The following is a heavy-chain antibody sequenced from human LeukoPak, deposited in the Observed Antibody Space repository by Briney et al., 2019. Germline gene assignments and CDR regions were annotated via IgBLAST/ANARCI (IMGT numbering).Heavy chain of an antibody. CDR2: INHSGST. Sequence: SGTLSLTCAVYGGSFSGYYWSWIRQPPGKGLEWIGEINHSGSTNYNPSLKSRVTISVDTSKNQFSLKLSSVTAADTAVYYCARRRYWFDPWGQGTLVTVSS. CDR1: GGSFSGYY. CDR3: ARRRYWFDP. J-gene: IGHJ5*02. V-gene: IGHV4-34*01.